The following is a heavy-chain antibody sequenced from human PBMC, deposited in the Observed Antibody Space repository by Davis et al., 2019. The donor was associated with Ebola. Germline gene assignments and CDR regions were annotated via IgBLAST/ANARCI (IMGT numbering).Heavy chain of an antibody. CDR1: GFTFTSYG. J-gene: IGHJ5*02. Sequence: ASVKVSCKASGFTFTSYGITWVRQAPGQGLEWMGWINPNSGGTNYAQKFQGRVTMTRDTSISTAYMELSRLRSDDTAVYYCARDRPERDFWSGYFLGFDPWGQGTLVTVSS. V-gene: IGHV1-2*02. D-gene: IGHD3-3*01. CDR3: ARDRPERDFWSGYFLGFDP. CDR2: INPNSGGT.